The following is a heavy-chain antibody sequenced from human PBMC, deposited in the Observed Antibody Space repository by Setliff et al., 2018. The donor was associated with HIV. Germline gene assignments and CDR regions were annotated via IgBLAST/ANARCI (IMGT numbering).Heavy chain of an antibody. CDR1: GGTFSSYA. Sequence: SVKVSCKASGGTFSSYAISWVRRAPGQGPEWMGAIIPIFGTTKYAQRFQGRVTITADASTSTAYMELSSLRSEDTAVFYCVRDQGGGNLDYWGQGTLVTVSS. D-gene: IGHD2-2*01. V-gene: IGHV1-69*13. CDR3: VRDQGGGNLDY. J-gene: IGHJ4*02. CDR2: IIPIFGTT.